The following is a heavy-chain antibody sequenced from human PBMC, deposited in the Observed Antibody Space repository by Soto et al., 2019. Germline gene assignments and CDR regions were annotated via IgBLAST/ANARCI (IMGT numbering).Heavy chain of an antibody. J-gene: IGHJ4*02. CDR3: ARVPGRL. CDR1: GFSVSGNY. CDR2: VYSGGVK. D-gene: IGHD3-10*01. V-gene: IGHV3-53*01. Sequence: EMQLVESGGGLIQPGTSLTLSCAASGFSVSGNYMTWVRQAPGKGLEWVSFVYSGGVKFYAESVEGRFILPRDDSQNTMYLQRNNRGAEDTAFYYCARVPGRLWGRGTLVSVAS.